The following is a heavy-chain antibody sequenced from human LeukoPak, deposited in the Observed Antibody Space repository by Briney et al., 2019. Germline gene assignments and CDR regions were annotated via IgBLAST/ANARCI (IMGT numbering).Heavy chain of an antibody. CDR1: GGSFSGYY. J-gene: IGHJ4*02. V-gene: IGHV4-34*01. CDR3: ARGPMFRGYDY. Sequence: SETLSLTCAVYGGSFSGYYWSWIRQPPGKGLEWIGEINHGGSTNYNPSLKSRVTISVDTSKNQFSLKLSSVTAADTAVYYCARGPMFRGYDYWGQGTMVTVSS. CDR2: INHGGST. D-gene: IGHD3-10*01.